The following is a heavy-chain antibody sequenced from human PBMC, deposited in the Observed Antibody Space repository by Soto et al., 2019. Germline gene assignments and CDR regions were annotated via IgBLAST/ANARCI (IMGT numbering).Heavy chain of an antibody. CDR3: ARHSSGYYMGDWFDP. J-gene: IGHJ5*02. CDR2: IYYSGTS. Sequence: SETLSLTCTVSGGSISTSAYYWGWIRQPPGKGLEWIGTIYYSGTSYHNPSLKSRVTISVDTSKNQFSLKLSSVTAADTAVYYCARHSSGYYMGDWFDPWGQGTLVTVSS. CDR1: GGSISTSAYY. V-gene: IGHV4-39*01. D-gene: IGHD3-22*01.